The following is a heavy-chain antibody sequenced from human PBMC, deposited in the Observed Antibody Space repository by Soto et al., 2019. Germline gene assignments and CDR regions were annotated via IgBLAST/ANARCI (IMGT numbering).Heavy chain of an antibody. CDR2: ISAGST. J-gene: IGHJ5*02. CDR3: ASHPDYDFWSGYSYNWFDP. V-gene: IGHV3-23*01. D-gene: IGHD3-3*01. Sequence: GGSLRLSCAASGFTFNNYAMSWVRQAPGKGLEWVSSISAGSTYYADSVKGRFIISRDSSKNTLYLQMHSLRSEDTAVYYCASHPDYDFWSGYSYNWFDPWGQGTPVTVSS. CDR1: GFTFNNYA.